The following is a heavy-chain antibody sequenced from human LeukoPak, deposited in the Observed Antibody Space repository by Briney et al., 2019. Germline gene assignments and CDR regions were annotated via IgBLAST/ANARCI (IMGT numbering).Heavy chain of an antibody. J-gene: IGHJ4*02. CDR1: GFTFSSYA. Sequence: GGSLRLSCAASGFTFSSYAMSWVRQAPGKGLEWVSAISGSGGSTYYADSVKGRFTISRDNSKNTLYLQMNSLRAEDTAVYYCARDSLLRYYFDYWGQGTLLTVSS. CDR3: ARDSLLRYYFDY. D-gene: IGHD1-26*01. CDR2: ISGSGGST. V-gene: IGHV3-23*01.